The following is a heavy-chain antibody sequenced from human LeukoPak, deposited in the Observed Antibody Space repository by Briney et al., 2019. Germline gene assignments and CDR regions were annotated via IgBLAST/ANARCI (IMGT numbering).Heavy chain of an antibody. J-gene: IGHJ4*02. CDR1: GFTFSSYS. CDR3: ASRRDGYNLVDY. V-gene: IGHV3-66*01. D-gene: IGHD5-24*01. CDR2: IYSGGST. Sequence: PGGSLRLSCAASGFTFSSYSMNWVRQAPGKGLEWVSVIYSGGSTYYADSVKGRFTISRDNSKSTLYLQMNSLRAEDTAVYYCASRRDGYNLVDYWGQGTLVTVSS.